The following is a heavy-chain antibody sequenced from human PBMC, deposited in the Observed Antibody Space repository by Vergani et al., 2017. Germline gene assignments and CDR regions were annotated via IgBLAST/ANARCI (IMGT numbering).Heavy chain of an antibody. V-gene: IGHV4-38-2*02. J-gene: IGHJ3*02. CDR2: VFHSGSA. CDR3: ARQFWVSQGVGAFET. Sequence: QVQLQESGPGLVKPSETLSLMCSVSGYSISRGYYWGWIRQPPGKGLEWIATVFHSGSAYYNPSLRRRVTISVETSKNQFSLRLTTLTAADTAVYYCARQFWVSQGVGAFETWGRGTEVSVSS. D-gene: IGHD3-16*01. CDR1: GYSISRGYY.